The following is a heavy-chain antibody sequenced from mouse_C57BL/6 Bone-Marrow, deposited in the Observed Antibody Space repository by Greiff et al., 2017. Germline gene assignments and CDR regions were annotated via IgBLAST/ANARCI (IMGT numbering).Heavy chain of an antibody. CDR2: IYPGSGNT. D-gene: IGHD1-3*01. CDR1: GYTFTHYY. CDR3: ALAKWYDFFDY. Sequence: VQLQQSVAELVRPGASVKLSCTASGYTFTHYYINWVKQRPGQGLEWIGRIYPGSGNTNYNEKFKGKATLTADKSSSTAYLQLSSLTSEDSAFXFCALAKWYDFFDYWGQGTTLTVSS. V-gene: IGHV1-76*01. J-gene: IGHJ2*01.